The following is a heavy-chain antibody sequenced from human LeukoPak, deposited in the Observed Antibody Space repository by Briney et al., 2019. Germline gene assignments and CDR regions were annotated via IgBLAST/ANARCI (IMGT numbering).Heavy chain of an antibody. CDR1: GGSFSSYY. CDR2: INHRGDT. Sequence: SETLSLTCAVYGGSFSSYYWSWIRQSPGKGLEWIAEINHRGDTNYNPSVKSRVTISVDTSKNQFSLKVTSLTAADTAVYYCARGPTISETGYFDYWGQGSLVTVSS. D-gene: IGHD1-1*01. CDR3: ARGPTISETGYFDY. J-gene: IGHJ4*03. V-gene: IGHV4-34*01.